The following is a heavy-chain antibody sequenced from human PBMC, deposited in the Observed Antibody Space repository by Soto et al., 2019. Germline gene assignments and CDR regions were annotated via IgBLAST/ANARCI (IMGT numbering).Heavy chain of an antibody. CDR2: IIPIFGTA. Sequence: SVKVSCKASGGTFSSYAFNWVRQAPGQGLEWMGGIIPIFGTANYAQKFQGRVTITADESTSTAYMELSSLRSEDTAVYYCAREGIGYCSGGSCSWFDPWGQGTLVTVSS. V-gene: IGHV1-69*13. J-gene: IGHJ5*02. CDR1: GGTFSSYA. CDR3: AREGIGYCSGGSCSWFDP. D-gene: IGHD2-15*01.